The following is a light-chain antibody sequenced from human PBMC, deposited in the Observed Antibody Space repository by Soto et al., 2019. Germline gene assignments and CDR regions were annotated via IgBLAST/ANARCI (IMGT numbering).Light chain of an antibody. CDR1: SSDVGGYNY. V-gene: IGLV2-8*01. J-gene: IGLJ1*01. Sequence: QSVLTQPPSASGSPGQSVTISCTGTSSDVGGYNYVSWYQQHPGKAPKLMIYEVSKRPSGVPDRFSGSKSGNTASLTVSGLQAEDEADYYSSSYVGSNNVVFGTGTKLTVL. CDR3: SSYVGSNNVV. CDR2: EVS.